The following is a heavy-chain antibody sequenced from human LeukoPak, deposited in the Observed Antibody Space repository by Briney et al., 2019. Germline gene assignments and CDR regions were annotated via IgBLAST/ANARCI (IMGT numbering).Heavy chain of an antibody. Sequence: PGGSLRLSCAASGFTFSSYSMNWVRQAPGKGLEWVSYISSSSSTIYYADSVKGRFTISRDNAKNSLYLQMNSLGAEDTAVYYCARGLPFDYWGQGTLVTVSS. V-gene: IGHV3-48*04. CDR2: ISSSSSTI. CDR3: ARGLPFDY. J-gene: IGHJ4*02. CDR1: GFTFSSYS.